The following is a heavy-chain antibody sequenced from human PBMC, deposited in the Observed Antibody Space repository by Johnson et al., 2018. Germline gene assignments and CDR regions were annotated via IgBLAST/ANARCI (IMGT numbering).Heavy chain of an antibody. CDR2: ISSSSSYI. CDR3: ASHDLRYYYYMDV. V-gene: IGHV3-21*01. D-gene: IGHD1-1*01. CDR1: GFLVSSNY. Sequence: VQLVESGGASVQXGGSLRLSCVASGFLVSSNYMSWVRQAPGKGLEWVSSISSSSSYIYHAASVTGRFTISRDNAKTSLYLPMNSLRAEDTAVYDCASHDLRYYYYMDVWGKGTTVTVSS. J-gene: IGHJ6*03.